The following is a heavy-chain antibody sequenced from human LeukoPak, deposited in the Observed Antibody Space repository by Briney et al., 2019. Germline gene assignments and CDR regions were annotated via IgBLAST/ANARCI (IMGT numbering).Heavy chain of an antibody. CDR3: TRDRNILATGLAFDI. D-gene: IGHD5-12*01. CDR2: IKTKTDGGTT. CDR1: GFTFSNTW. Sequence: GGSLRLSCAASGFTFSNTWMSWVRQAPGKGLEWVGRIKTKTDGGTTDYAAPVKGRFTISRDDSKNMLYLQMNSLKTEDTAVYYCTRDRNILATGLAFDIWGQGTMATVSS. V-gene: IGHV3-15*01. J-gene: IGHJ3*02.